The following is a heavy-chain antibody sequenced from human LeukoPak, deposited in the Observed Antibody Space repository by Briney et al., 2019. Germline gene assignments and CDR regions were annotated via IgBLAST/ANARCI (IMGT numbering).Heavy chain of an antibody. CDR3: ARWLGAIAWPYYFDY. CDR1: GFTFSGYD. V-gene: IGHV3-21*01. CDR2: ISGSSSYI. Sequence: GGSLRLSCAASGFTFSGYDMNWVRQAPGKGLEWVSSISGSSSYIYYADSMKGRFTISRDNARNSLYLQMNSLRAEDTAVYYCARWLGAIAWPYYFDYWGQGTLVTVSS. D-gene: IGHD3-16*02. J-gene: IGHJ4*02.